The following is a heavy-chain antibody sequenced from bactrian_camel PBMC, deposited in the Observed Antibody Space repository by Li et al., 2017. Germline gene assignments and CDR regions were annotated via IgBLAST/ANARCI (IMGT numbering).Heavy chain of an antibody. CDR3: AADQLYGTCRDVLDFPA. Sequence: HVQLVESGGGSVQVGGSLRLSCAVSTFTYSNHCMGWFRQAPGKLREGVAIIGSGGDDTAYADSVKGRFTISQVKAKNMVHLQMNGLQPEHTGMYYCAADQLYGTCRDVLDFPARGQGTQVTVS. V-gene: IGHV3-3*01. CDR2: IGSGGDDT. CDR1: TFTYSNHC. D-gene: IGHD6*01. J-gene: IGHJ4*01.